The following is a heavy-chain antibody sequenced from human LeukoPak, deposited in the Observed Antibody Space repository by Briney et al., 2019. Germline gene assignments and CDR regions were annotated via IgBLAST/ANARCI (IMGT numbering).Heavy chain of an antibody. CDR1: GFTFSSYA. CDR2: ISGSGGGT. CDR3: AKDLGGDYYDSSGYSDY. J-gene: IGHJ4*02. D-gene: IGHD3-22*01. Sequence: PGGSLRLSCAASGFTFSSYAMSWVRQAPGKGLEWVSHISGSGGGTYYGDSVKGRFTISRDNSKNTLYLQMNSLRAEDTAVYYCAKDLGGDYYDSSGYSDYWGQGTLVTVSS. V-gene: IGHV3-23*01.